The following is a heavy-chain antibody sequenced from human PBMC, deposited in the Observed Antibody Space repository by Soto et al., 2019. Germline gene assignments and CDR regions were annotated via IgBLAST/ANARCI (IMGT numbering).Heavy chain of an antibody. V-gene: IGHV4-31*03. Sequence: SETLSLTCTVSGDSISGGASFWSWIRQPPGKGLEWIANVYYSGSAYYNPSLKSRLTISVDTTKNQFSLQLKSMTAADTAVYCCATLSCTSSTCYFPGWFDPWGQGTLVTVSS. D-gene: IGHD2-2*01. CDR1: GDSISGGASF. CDR2: VYYSGSA. CDR3: ATLSCTSSTCYFPGWFDP. J-gene: IGHJ5*02.